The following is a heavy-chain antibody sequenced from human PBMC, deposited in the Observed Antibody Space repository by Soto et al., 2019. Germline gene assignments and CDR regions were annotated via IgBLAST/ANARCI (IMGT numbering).Heavy chain of an antibody. J-gene: IGHJ3*02. CDR1: GYSFTSYC. CDR2: IDPSDSYT. CDR3: AREYYDSSGYSIFDI. D-gene: IGHD3-22*01. Sequence: GVSLKISCKVSGYSFTSYCISGVREMPGKGLEWMVRIDPSDSYTNYSPSFQGHVTISADKSISTAYLQWRSLKASDTAMYYCAREYYDSSGYSIFDIWGQGTMVTVSS. V-gene: IGHV5-10-1*01.